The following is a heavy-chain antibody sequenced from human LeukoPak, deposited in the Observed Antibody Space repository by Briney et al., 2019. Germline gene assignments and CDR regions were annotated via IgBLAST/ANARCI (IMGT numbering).Heavy chain of an antibody. J-gene: IGHJ4*02. V-gene: IGHV1-8*01. CDR1: GYTFASHD. Sequence: ASVKVSCKASGYTFASHDINWVRQATGQGLEWMGWVNPNSGNTGYAQKFQGRVTMTRNTSISTTYMELSSLRSEDTAVYYCARGRDYGDWDDYWGQGTLVTVSS. D-gene: IGHD4-17*01. CDR2: VNPNSGNT. CDR3: ARGRDYGDWDDY.